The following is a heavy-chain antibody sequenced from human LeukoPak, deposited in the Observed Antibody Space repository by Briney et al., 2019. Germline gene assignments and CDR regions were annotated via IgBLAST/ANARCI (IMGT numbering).Heavy chain of an antibody. CDR2: LNRDGSIT. Sequence: HPGGSLRLSCAASGLTFSSFWMHWVRQAPGKGLVWVSRLNRDGSITRYADSVKGRFTVSRDNAKNTLYLQMNSLSAEDTAVYYCARGGGNYSFDYWGQGTLVTVSS. J-gene: IGHJ4*02. D-gene: IGHD1-7*01. CDR3: ARGGGNYSFDY. CDR1: GLTFSSFW. V-gene: IGHV3-74*01.